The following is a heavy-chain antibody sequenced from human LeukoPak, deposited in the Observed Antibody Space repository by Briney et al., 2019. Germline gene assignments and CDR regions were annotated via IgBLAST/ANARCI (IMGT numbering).Heavy chain of an antibody. Sequence: GGSLRLSCAASGFTVSSNYMSWVRQAPGKGLEWVSVIYSGGSTYYADSVKGRFTISRDNSKNTLYLQMNSLRAEDTAVYCCASVGCSGGSCPSTYFDYWGQGTLVTVSS. CDR1: GFTVSSNY. CDR2: IYSGGST. D-gene: IGHD2-15*01. J-gene: IGHJ4*02. V-gene: IGHV3-53*01. CDR3: ASVGCSGGSCPSTYFDY.